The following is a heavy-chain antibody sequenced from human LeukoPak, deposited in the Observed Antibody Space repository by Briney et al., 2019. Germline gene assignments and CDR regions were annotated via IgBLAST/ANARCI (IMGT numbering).Heavy chain of an antibody. J-gene: IGHJ4*02. Sequence: SETLSLTCTVSGGSISSYYWSWIRQPPGKGLEWIGYIYYSGSTNYNPSLKSRVTISVDTSKNQFSLKLSSVTAADTAVYYCARGRSYYYDSSGYYGYYFDYWGQGTLVTVSS. CDR3: ARGRSYYYDSSGYYGYYFDY. V-gene: IGHV4-59*01. D-gene: IGHD3-22*01. CDR1: GGSISSYY. CDR2: IYYSGST.